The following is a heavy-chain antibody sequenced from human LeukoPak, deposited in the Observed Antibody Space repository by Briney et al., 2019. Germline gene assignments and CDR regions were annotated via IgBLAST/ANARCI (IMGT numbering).Heavy chain of an antibody. Sequence: PGGSLRLSGAATGFTFSSYEMNWVRQAPGKGREWGSYISSSGSTIYYADSVKGRFTISRDNAKNSLYLQMNSLRAEDTAVYYCARGRFESNGDFDYWGQGTLVTVSS. CDR2: ISSSGSTI. J-gene: IGHJ4*02. CDR1: GFTFSSYE. CDR3: ARGRFESNGDFDY. V-gene: IGHV3-48*03. D-gene: IGHD4-11*01.